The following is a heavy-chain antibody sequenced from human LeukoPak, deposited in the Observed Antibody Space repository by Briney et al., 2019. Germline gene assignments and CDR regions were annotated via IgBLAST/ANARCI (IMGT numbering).Heavy chain of an antibody. CDR2: INHSGST. D-gene: IGHD3-10*01. V-gene: IGHV4-34*01. Sequence: PSETLSLTCAVYGGSSSGYYWSWIRQPPGKGLEWIGEINHSGSTNYNPSLKSRVTISVDTSKNQFSLKLSSVTAADTAVYYCARAPEGTMVRGVTNWFDPWGQGTLVTVSS. J-gene: IGHJ5*02. CDR3: ARAPEGTMVRGVTNWFDP. CDR1: GGSSSGYY.